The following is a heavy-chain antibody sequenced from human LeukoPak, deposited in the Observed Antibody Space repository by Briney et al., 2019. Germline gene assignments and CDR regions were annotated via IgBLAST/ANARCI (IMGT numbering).Heavy chain of an antibody. J-gene: IGHJ4*02. CDR3: ARGIAVARFDY. CDR1: GFTFSSYS. V-gene: IGHV3-21*01. D-gene: IGHD6-19*01. Sequence: GGSLRLSCAASGFTFSSYSMTWVRQAPGKGLEWVSSISSSSSYIYYADSVKGRFTISRDNAKNSLYLQMNSLRAEDTAVYYCARGIAVARFDYWGQGTLVTVSS. CDR2: ISSSSSYI.